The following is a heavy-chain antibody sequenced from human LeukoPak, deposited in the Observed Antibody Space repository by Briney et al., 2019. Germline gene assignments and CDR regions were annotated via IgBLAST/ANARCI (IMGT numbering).Heavy chain of an antibody. CDR3: ARGIYGSGSSWFDP. CDR2: ISTTRNYI. J-gene: IGHJ5*02. CDR1: GFTFSTYS. D-gene: IGHD3-10*01. Sequence: SGGSLRLSCAASGFTFSTYSMNGVRQAPGKGLEWVSSISTTRNYIFYADSVKGRFTISRDNAKNSLYLRMNSLRAEDTAVYYCARGIYGSGSSWFDPWGQGTLVTVSS. V-gene: IGHV3-21*06.